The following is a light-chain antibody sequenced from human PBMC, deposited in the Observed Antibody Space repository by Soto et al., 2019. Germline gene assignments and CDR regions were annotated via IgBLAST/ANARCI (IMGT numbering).Light chain of an antibody. CDR1: SSDIGGYYY. Sequence: QSVLTQPPSASGSPGQSVTISCTGTSSDIGGYYYVSWYQQHPGKAPKLMIYEVSKRPSGVPDRFSGSKSGNTAYLTVSGLQAEDEADYYRHSCAGSNNYVFGSGTKLTVL. CDR3: HSCAGSNNYV. CDR2: EVS. V-gene: IGLV2-8*01. J-gene: IGLJ2*01.